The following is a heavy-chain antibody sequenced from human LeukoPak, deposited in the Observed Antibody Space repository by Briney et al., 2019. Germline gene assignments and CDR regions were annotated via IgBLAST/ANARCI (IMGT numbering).Heavy chain of an antibody. D-gene: IGHD3-10*01. Sequence: SETLSLTCTVSGGSISSYYWSWIRQPPGKGLEWIGYIYYSGSTNYNPSLKSRVTISVDTSKNQFSLKLSSVTAADTAVYYCARVYYYGSAPDYWGQGTLVTVSS. V-gene: IGHV4-59*01. J-gene: IGHJ4*02. CDR1: GGSISSYY. CDR2: IYYSGST. CDR3: ARVYYYGSAPDY.